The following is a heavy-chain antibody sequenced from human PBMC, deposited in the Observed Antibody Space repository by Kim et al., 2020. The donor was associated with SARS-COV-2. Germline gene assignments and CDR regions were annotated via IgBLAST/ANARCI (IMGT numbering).Heavy chain of an antibody. Sequence: ASVKVSCKASGYTFTGYYMHWVRQAPGQGLEWMGWINPNSGGTNYAQKFQGRVTMTRDTSISTAYMELSRLRSDDTAVYYCARVLSFEKRSPTVWGSYRYAPAFDIWGQGTMVTVSS. CDR3: ARVLSFEKRSPTVWGSYRYAPAFDI. V-gene: IGHV1-2*02. J-gene: IGHJ3*02. CDR1: GYTFTGYY. CDR2: INPNSGGT. D-gene: IGHD3-16*02.